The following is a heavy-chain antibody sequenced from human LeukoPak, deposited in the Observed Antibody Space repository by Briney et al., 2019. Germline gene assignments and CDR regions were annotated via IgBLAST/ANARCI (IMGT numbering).Heavy chain of an antibody. CDR1: GYTFTSYG. CDR3: ARGVSPDYDFWSGYYYYYYYYYMDV. V-gene: IGHV1-18*01. D-gene: IGHD3-3*01. CDR2: ISTYNGDT. J-gene: IGHJ6*03. Sequence: ASVKVSRKASGYTFTSYGISWVRQAPGQGLEWMGWISTYNGDTNYAQKLRGRVTMTTDTSTSTAYMELRSLRSDDTAVYYCARGVSPDYDFWSGYYYYYYYYYMDVWGKGTTVTVSS.